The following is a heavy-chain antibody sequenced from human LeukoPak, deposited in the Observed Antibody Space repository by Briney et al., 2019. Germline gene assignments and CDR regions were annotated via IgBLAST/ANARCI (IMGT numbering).Heavy chain of an antibody. CDR1: GFTFSSYA. V-gene: IGHV3-23*01. D-gene: IGHD6-13*01. CDR3: AILPGYSSGWYEVNY. CDR2: ISDSGGST. Sequence: GGSLRLPCAASGFTFSSYAMSWVRQAPGKGLEWVSGISDSGGSTYYADSVKGRFTISRDNSRNTLYLQMNSPRAEDTAVYYCAILPGYSSGWYEVNYWGQGTLVTVSS. J-gene: IGHJ4*02.